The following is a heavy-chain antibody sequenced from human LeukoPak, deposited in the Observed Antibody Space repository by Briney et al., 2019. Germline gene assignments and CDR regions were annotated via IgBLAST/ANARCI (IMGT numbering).Heavy chain of an antibody. J-gene: IGHJ5*02. V-gene: IGHV4-59*12. CDR1: GGSISSYY. D-gene: IGHD3-3*01. Sequence: NPSETLSLTCTVSGGSISSYYWSWIRQPPGKGLEWIGYIYYSGSTNYNPSLKSRVTISVDTSKNQFSLKLSSVTAADTAVYYCAREGRITIFGVVIKSYNWFDPWGQGTLVTVSS. CDR2: IYYSGST. CDR3: AREGRITIFGVVIKSYNWFDP.